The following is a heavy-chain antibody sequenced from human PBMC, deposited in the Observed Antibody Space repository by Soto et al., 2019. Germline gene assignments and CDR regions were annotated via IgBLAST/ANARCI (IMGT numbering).Heavy chain of an antibody. V-gene: IGHV1-18*01. J-gene: IGHJ6*02. CDR3: ARDLVATIDYYYYGMDG. CDR1: GYTFTSYV. D-gene: IGHD5-12*01. Sequence: ASGKASCKASGYTFTSYVISWVRQAPGQGLEWMGWISAYNGNTNYAQKLQGRVTMTTDTSTSTAYMELRSLRSDDTAVYYCARDLVATIDYYYYGMDGWGQGTTVTVSS. CDR2: ISAYNGNT.